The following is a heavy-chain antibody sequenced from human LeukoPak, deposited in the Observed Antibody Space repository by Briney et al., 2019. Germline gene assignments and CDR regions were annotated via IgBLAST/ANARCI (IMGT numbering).Heavy chain of an antibody. Sequence: SETLSLTCTVSGGSISSSSYYWGWIRQPPGKGLEWIGSIYYSGSTYYNPSLKSRVTISVDTSKNQFSLKLRSVTAADTAVYYCARVTGYRIEDYFDYWGQGTLVTVSS. CDR3: ARVTGYRIEDYFDY. D-gene: IGHD6-13*01. J-gene: IGHJ4*02. CDR1: GGSISSSSYY. CDR2: IYYSGST. V-gene: IGHV4-39*07.